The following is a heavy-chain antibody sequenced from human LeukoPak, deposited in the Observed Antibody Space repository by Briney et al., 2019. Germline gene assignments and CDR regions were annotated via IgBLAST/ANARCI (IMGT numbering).Heavy chain of an antibody. V-gene: IGHV4-59*01. CDR3: ARRSGYYDGFDY. CDR2: IYYSGST. D-gene: IGHD3-9*01. J-gene: IGHJ4*02. CDR1: GGSISSYY. Sequence: PSETLSLTCTVSGGSISSYYWSWIRQPPGKGLEWIGYIYYSGSTNYNPSLKSRVTISVDTSKNQFSLKLSSVTAADTAVYYCARRSGYYDGFDYWGQVTLVTVSS.